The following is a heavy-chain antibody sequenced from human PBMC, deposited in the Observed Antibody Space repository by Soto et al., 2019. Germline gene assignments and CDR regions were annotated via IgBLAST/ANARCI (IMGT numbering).Heavy chain of an antibody. Sequence: AGGSLRLSCAASGFTFSSYAMHWVRQAPGKGLEWVAVISYDGSNKYYADSVKGRFTISRDNSKNTLYLQMNSLRAEDTAVYYCARSRYYYDSSGYYPDLWGQGTLVTVSS. CDR1: GFTFSSYA. CDR3: ARSRYYYDSSGYYPDL. D-gene: IGHD3-22*01. CDR2: ISYDGSNK. J-gene: IGHJ4*02. V-gene: IGHV3-30-3*01.